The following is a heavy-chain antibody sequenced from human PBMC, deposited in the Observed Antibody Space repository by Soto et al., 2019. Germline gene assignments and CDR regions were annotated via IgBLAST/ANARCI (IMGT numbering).Heavy chain of an antibody. CDR1: GFTFDDYA. J-gene: IGHJ4*02. D-gene: IGHD3-10*01. V-gene: IGHV3-9*01. CDR3: ANLPLYGSGFDC. Sequence: EVQLVESGGGLVQPGGSLRLSCAASGFTFDDYAIHWVRQAPGKGPERVSGISWNGAATGYMNSVKGRFSISRDNTKNTLYLPMNSLRSEDTAVYYCANLPLYGSGFDCWGQGTLVTVSS. CDR2: ISWNGAAT.